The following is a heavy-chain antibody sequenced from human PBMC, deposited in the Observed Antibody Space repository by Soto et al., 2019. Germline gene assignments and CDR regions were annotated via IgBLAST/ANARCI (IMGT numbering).Heavy chain of an antibody. D-gene: IGHD3-10*01. V-gene: IGHV1-69*19. CDR3: ARDETVIRGVIKRGGGLDL. CDR2: IIPLFGST. CDR1: GATFTKYA. Sequence: QVQLEQSGAEVKMPGSSVTVSCKAYGATFTKYAFNWVRQAPGQGLEWMGGIIPLFGSTNYAERFQGRLTVTTNESTSTVFMEVSSLTSDDTAIYYCARDETVIRGVIKRGGGLDLWGQGTTVIVSS. J-gene: IGHJ6*02.